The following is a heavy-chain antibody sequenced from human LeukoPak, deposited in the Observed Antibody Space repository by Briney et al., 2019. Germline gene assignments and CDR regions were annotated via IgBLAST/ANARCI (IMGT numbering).Heavy chain of an antibody. J-gene: IGHJ4*02. CDR2: ITSSSSYI. CDR1: GFTFSSYT. Sequence: GGSLRLSCAASGFTFSSYTMNWVRQAPGKGLEWVSSITSSSSYIYYADSVKGRFTTSRDNAKNSLYLQMNSLRAEDTAVYYCARVNLGALDYWGQGTLVTVSS. V-gene: IGHV3-21*01. CDR3: ARVNLGALDY. D-gene: IGHD3-10*01.